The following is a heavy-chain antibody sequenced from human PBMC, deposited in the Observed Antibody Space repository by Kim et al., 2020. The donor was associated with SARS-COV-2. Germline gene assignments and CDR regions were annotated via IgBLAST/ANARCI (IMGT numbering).Heavy chain of an antibody. CDR3: AKDRGRGHLSTFPRRKNYYYALDL. CDR2: MSDDERNE. CDR1: GFTFSSYA. V-gene: IGHV3-30*18. D-gene: IGHD2-2*01. Sequence: GGSLRLSCTTSGFTFSSYAMHWVRQAPGKGLEWVAVMSDDERNEYYADSVKGRFTISRDDSKNTLFLQMKSLRPEDAAIYYCAKDRGRGHLSTFPRRKNYYYALDLWGHGPTVAVSS. J-gene: IGHJ6*02.